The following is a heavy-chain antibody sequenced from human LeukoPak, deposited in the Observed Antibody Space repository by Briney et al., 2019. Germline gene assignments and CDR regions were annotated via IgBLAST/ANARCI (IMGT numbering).Heavy chain of an antibody. Sequence: GASVKVSCKASGYTFTSYDINWVRQATGQGLEWMGWMNPNSGNTGYAQKFQGRVTMTRNTSISTAYMELSSLRSEDTAVYYCARGSWSVIVVVITGMDVWGQGTTVTVSS. CDR2: MNPNSGNT. J-gene: IGHJ6*02. V-gene: IGHV1-8*01. D-gene: IGHD3-22*01. CDR1: GYTFTSYD. CDR3: ARGSWSVIVVVITGMDV.